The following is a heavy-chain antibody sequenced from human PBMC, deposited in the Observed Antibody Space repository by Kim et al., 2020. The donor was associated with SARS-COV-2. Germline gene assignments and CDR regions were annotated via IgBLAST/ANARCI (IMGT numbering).Heavy chain of an antibody. D-gene: IGHD4-17*01. Sequence: GSLRLSCAASGFTFSSYAMSWVRQAPGKGLEWVSAISGSGGSTYYADSVKGRFTISRDNSKNTLYLQMNSLRAEDTAVYYCAKGRHDYGDYFLLFDYWGQGTLVTVSS. V-gene: IGHV3-23*01. CDR3: AKGRHDYGDYFLLFDY. J-gene: IGHJ4*02. CDR2: ISGSGGST. CDR1: GFTFSSYA.